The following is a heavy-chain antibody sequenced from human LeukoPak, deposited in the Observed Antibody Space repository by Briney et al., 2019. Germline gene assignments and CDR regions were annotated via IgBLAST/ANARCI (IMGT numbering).Heavy chain of an antibody. D-gene: IGHD3-22*01. Sequence: PGGSLRLSCAAPGFTFSSYDMHWVRQATGKGLEWVSAIGTAGDTYYPGSVKGRFTISRENAKNSLYLQMNSLRAGDTAVYYCARGSSYYDSSGYYHDAFDIWGQGTMVTVSS. CDR3: ARGSSYYDSSGYYHDAFDI. J-gene: IGHJ3*02. V-gene: IGHV3-13*04. CDR2: IGTAGDT. CDR1: GFTFSSYD.